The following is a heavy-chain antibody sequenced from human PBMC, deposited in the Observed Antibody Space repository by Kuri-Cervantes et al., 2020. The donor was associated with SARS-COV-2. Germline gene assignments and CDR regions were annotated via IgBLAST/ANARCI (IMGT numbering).Heavy chain of an antibody. CDR3: ASCAANYYYMYV. V-gene: IGHV3-33*08. J-gene: IGHJ6*03. CDR2: IWYDGKNE. CDR1: GFTFSNYA. Sequence: SLKSSCVASGFTFSNYAIHWVRQAPGKGPEWVAVIWYDGKNEYYAGSVKGRFTISRDNSRNTILLQMNILRAEDTAIYYCASCAANYYYMYVWGKGTTVTVSS. D-gene: IGHD2-21*01.